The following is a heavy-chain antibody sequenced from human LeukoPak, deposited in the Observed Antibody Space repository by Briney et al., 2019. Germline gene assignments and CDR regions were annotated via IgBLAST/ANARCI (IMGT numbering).Heavy chain of an antibody. CDR1: GGSISSYY. Sequence: PSETLSLTCTVSGGSISSYYWSWIRQPPGKGLEWIGYIYGSTNYNPSLKSRVTISVDTSKNQFSLTLSSVTAADTAVYYCARVDCSSTSCVYFDPWGQGTLVTASS. V-gene: IGHV4-59*01. D-gene: IGHD2-2*01. J-gene: IGHJ5*02. CDR3: ARVDCSSTSCVYFDP. CDR2: IYGST.